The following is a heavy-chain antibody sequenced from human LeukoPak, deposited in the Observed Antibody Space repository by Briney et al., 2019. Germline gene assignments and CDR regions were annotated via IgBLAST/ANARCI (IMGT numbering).Heavy chain of an antibody. CDR3: ARESGGGVLGYFDL. J-gene: IGHJ2*01. CDR2: TGNKANSYTT. Sequence: GGSLRLSCAASGFTFSDHCMDWVRQAPGKGLEWVGRTGNKANSYTTEYAASVKGRFTISRDDSKKSLYLQMNSLKTEDTAVYYCARESGGGVLGYFDLWGRGTLVSVSS. CDR1: GFTFSDHC. D-gene: IGHD3-10*01. V-gene: IGHV3-72*01.